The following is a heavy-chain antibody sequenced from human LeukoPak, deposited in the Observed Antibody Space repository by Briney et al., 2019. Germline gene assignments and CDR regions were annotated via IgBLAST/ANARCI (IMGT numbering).Heavy chain of an antibody. CDR1: GGSFSGYY. J-gene: IGHJ6*02. CDR3: ASHDGSYPGAYYYYGMDV. D-gene: IGHD1-26*01. CDR2: INHSGST. Sequence: TSETLSLTCAVYGGSFSGYYWSWIRQPPGKGLEWIGEINHSGSTNYNPSLKSRVTISVDTSKNQFSLKLSSVTAADTAVYYCASHDGSYPGAYYYYGMDVWGQGTTVTVSS. V-gene: IGHV4-34*01.